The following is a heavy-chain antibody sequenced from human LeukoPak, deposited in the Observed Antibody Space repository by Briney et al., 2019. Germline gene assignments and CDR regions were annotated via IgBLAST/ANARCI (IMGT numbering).Heavy chain of an antibody. V-gene: IGHV1-18*01. CDR1: GYTFTSYG. D-gene: IGHD3-10*01. J-gene: IGHJ5*02. Sequence: ASVKVSCQASGYTFTSYGISWVRQAPGQGLEWMGWISAYNGNTNYAQKLQGRVTMTTDTSTSTAYMELRSLRSDDTAVYYCARATGYYYGSGSPRWFDPWGQGTLVTVSS. CDR3: ARATGYYYGSGSPRWFDP. CDR2: ISAYNGNT.